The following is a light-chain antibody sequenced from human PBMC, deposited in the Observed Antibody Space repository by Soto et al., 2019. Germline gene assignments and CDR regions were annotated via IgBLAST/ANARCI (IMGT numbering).Light chain of an antibody. J-gene: IGKJ5*01. CDR3: MQALQTPLT. CDR1: QSLLHSSGYNY. CDR2: LVS. V-gene: IGKV2-28*01. Sequence: EIVPTQSPLSLPVTPGEPASISCRSSQSLLHSSGYNYVDWYLQKPGQSPQLLIYLVSNRASGVPERFSGSGSGTDVTLKISRVEAEDVGHYYCMQALQTPLTFGQGTRLEI.